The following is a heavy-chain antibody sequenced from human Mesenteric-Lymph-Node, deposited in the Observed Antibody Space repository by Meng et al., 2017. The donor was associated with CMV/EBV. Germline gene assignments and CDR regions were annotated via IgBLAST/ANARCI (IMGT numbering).Heavy chain of an antibody. CDR2: SSGSGSTI. V-gene: IGHV3-48*03. Sequence: GESLKISCVASGFRFDGYEMIWVRQAPGKGLECVSYSSGSGSTIYHADSVKGRFTISRDNAKNSLYLQMNSLRVEDTAIYYCATRRAGEFDHWGQGTLVTVSS. CDR1: GFRFDGYE. J-gene: IGHJ4*02. CDR3: ATRRAGEFDH. D-gene: IGHD7-27*01.